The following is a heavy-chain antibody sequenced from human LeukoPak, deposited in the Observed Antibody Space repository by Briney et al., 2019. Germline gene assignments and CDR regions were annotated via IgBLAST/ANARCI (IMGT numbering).Heavy chain of an antibody. CDR1: GYTFTSYA. CDR2: INAGNGNT. J-gene: IGHJ6*02. V-gene: IGHV1-3*01. CDR3: ARSVGRLRLGELSPYYYGMDV. D-gene: IGHD3-16*02. Sequence: GASVKVSCKASGYTFTSYAMHWVRQAPGQRLEWMGWINAGNGNTKYSQKFQGRVTITRDTSASTAYMELSSLGSEDTAVYYCARSVGRLRLGELSPYYYGMDVWGQGTTVTVSS.